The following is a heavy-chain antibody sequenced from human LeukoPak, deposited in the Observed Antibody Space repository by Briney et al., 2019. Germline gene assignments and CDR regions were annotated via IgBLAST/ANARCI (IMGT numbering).Heavy chain of an antibody. CDR2: INHSGST. CDR3: ARDLRSSSWSYYFDY. CDR1: GGSFSGYY. D-gene: IGHD6-13*01. J-gene: IGHJ4*02. V-gene: IGHV4-34*01. Sequence: SETLSLTCAVYGGSFSGYYWGWIRQPPGKGLEWIGEINHSGSTNYNPSLKSRVTISVDTSKNQFSLKLSSVTAADTAVYYCARDLRSSSWSYYFDYWGQGTLVTVSS.